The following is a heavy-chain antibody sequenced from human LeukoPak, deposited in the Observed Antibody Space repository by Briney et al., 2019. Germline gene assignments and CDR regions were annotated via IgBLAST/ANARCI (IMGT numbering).Heavy chain of an antibody. CDR1: GFTFSSYW. CDR2: INSDGSST. V-gene: IGHV3-74*01. D-gene: IGHD3-9*01. CDR3: AILPYYDILTGYYSDAFDT. Sequence: GGSLRLSCAASGFTFSSYWMHWVRQAPGKGLVWVSRINSDGSSTSYADSVKGRFTISRDNAKNTLYLQMNSLRAEDTAVYYCAILPYYDILTGYYSDAFDTWGQGTMVTVSS. J-gene: IGHJ3*02.